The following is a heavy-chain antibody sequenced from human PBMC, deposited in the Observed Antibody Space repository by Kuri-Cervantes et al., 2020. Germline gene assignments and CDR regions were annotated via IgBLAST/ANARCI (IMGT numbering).Heavy chain of an antibody. Sequence: LTRAASGLTFSRYGMHWVRQARGKGLEWVAVIWYEGSNKYYADAVKGRFTISRDNSKNTLYLQMNSLRAEGTAVYYCARDQTTVTTMASKSDSFDIWGQGTMVTVSS. J-gene: IGHJ3*02. D-gene: IGHD4-17*01. CDR2: IWYEGSNK. CDR1: GLTFSRYG. V-gene: IGHV3-33*01. CDR3: ARDQTTVTTMASKSDSFDI.